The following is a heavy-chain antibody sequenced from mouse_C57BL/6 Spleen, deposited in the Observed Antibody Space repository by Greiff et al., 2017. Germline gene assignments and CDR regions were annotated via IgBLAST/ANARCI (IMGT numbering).Heavy chain of an antibody. D-gene: IGHD2-5*01. V-gene: IGHV1-15*01. CDR2: IDPDTGGT. J-gene: IGHJ4*01. CDR1: GYTFTDYE. CDR3: RYSNYEDYYAMDY. Sequence: VQLMESGAELVRPGASVTLSCKASGYTFTDYEMHWVKQTPVHGLEWIGAIDPDTGGTAYNQKFKGKAILTADKSSSTSYMELRSLTSEDSAFYYCRYSNYEDYYAMDYWGQGTSVTVSS.